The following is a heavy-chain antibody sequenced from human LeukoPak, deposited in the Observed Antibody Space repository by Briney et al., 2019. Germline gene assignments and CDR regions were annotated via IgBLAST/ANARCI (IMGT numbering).Heavy chain of an antibody. CDR2: ISYDGSNK. Sequence: GGSLRLSCAASGFTFSSYAMHWVRQAPGKGLEWVAVISYDGSNKYYADSVKGRFTISRDNSKNTLYLQMNSLRAEDTAAYYCARDILGSQTPFDYWGQGTLVTVSS. CDR1: GFTFSSYA. CDR3: ARDILGSQTPFDY. D-gene: IGHD1-26*01. J-gene: IGHJ4*02. V-gene: IGHV3-30*04.